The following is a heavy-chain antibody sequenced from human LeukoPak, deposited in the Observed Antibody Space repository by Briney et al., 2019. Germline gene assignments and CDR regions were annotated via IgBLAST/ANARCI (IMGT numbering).Heavy chain of an antibody. J-gene: IGHJ4*02. CDR2: IYYSGST. V-gene: IGHV4-39*01. Sequence: SETLSLTCTDSGGSISSSSYYWGWIRQPPGKGLEWIGSIYYSGSTYYNPSLKSRVTISVDTSKNQFSLKLSSVTAADTAVYYCARGDCSGGSCYLFDYWGQGALVTVSS. CDR3: ARGDCSGGSCYLFDY. CDR1: GGSISSSSYY. D-gene: IGHD2-15*01.